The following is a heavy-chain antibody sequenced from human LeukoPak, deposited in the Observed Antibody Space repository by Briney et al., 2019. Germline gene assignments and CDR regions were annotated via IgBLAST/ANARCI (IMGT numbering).Heavy chain of an antibody. V-gene: IGHV3-30-3*01. CDR2: ISYDGSNK. D-gene: IGHD5-24*01. CDR1: GFTFSSYA. Sequence: PGGSLRLSCAASGFTFSSYAMHWVRQAPGKGLEWVAVISYDGSNKYYADSVKGRFTISRDNSKNTLYLQMNSLRAEDTAVYYCARDSDGYNPPDYWGQGTLVTVPS. J-gene: IGHJ4*02. CDR3: ARDSDGYNPPDY.